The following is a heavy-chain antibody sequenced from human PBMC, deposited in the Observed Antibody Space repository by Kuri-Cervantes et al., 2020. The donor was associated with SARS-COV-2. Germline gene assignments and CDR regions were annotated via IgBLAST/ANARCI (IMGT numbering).Heavy chain of an antibody. CDR3: ARSRGYCSSTSCFYYYGMDV. J-gene: IGHJ6*02. D-gene: IGHD2-2*01. CDR1: GFTFSSYA. CDR2: ISYDGSNK. Sequence: LKISCAASGFTFSSYAMHWVRQAPGKGLEWVAVISYDGSNKYYADSVKGRFTISRDNSKNTLYLQMNSLRAEDTAVYYCARSRGYCSSTSCFYYYGMDVWGQGTTVTVSS. V-gene: IGHV3-30-3*01.